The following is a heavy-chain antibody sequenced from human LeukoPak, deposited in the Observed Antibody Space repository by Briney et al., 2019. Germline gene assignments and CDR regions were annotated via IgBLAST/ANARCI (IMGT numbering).Heavy chain of an antibody. CDR3: ARVSWFPGTSYYYMDV. CDR1: GGSISRYY. V-gene: IGHV4-59*01. Sequence: PSETLSLTCTVSGGSISRYYWSWIRQPPGKGLEWFGYIYDSGTTNYNPSLKSRVTISVDTSKNQFFLKLSSVTAADTAVYYCARVSWFPGTSYYYMDVWGKGTTVTVSS. J-gene: IGHJ6*03. CDR2: IYDSGTT. D-gene: IGHD1-1*01.